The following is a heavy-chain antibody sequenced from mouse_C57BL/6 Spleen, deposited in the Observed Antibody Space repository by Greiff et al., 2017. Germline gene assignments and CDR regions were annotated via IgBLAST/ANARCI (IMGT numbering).Heavy chain of an antibody. CDR1: GYTFTSYW. V-gene: IGHV1-69*01. J-gene: IGHJ3*01. D-gene: IGHD2-5*01. CDR2: IDPSDSYT. Sequence: QVQLQQPGAELVMPGASVKLSCKASGYTFTSYWMHWVKQRPGQGLEWIGEIDPSDSYTNYHQKFKGQSTLTVDKSSSTAYMQLSSLASEYSAVYYGSYSNYGEFAYWGQGTLVTVSA. CDR3: SYSNYGEFAY.